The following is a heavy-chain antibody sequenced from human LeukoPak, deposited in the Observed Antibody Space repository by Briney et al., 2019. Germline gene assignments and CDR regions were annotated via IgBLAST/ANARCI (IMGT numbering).Heavy chain of an antibody. CDR3: ARGHSGSYQRTDAFDL. CDR2: IGSSSDYI. Sequence: GGSLRLSCAASGFTFSSYSMNWVRQAPGKGLEWVSSIGSSSDYIYYADSVKGRLTTSRDNAKNSLYLQMNSLGAEDTAVYYCARGHSGSYQRTDAFDLWGQGTMVTVSS. J-gene: IGHJ3*01. V-gene: IGHV3-21*01. D-gene: IGHD1-26*01. CDR1: GFTFSSYS.